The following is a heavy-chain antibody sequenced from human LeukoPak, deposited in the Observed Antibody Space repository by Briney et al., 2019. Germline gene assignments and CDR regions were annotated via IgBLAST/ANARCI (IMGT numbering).Heavy chain of an antibody. CDR2: IIPIFGTA. J-gene: IGHJ6*02. CDR3: ARDDVAVAGTGNYYYYYGMDV. D-gene: IGHD6-19*01. CDR1: GGTFSSYA. V-gene: IGHV1-69*13. Sequence: ASVKVSCKASGGTFSSYAISWVRQAPGQGLEWMGGIIPIFGTANYAQKFQGRVTITADESTSTAYMELSSLRSEDTAVYYCARDDVAVAGTGNYYYYYGMDVWGQGTTVTVSS.